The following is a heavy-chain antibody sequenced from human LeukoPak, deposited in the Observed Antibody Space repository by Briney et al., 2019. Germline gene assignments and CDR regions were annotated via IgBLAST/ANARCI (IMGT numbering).Heavy chain of an antibody. CDR3: ARRYSSGWWGM. Sequence: ASVKVSCKASGGTFSSYAISWVRQAPGQGLEWMGGIIPIIGTANYAQKFQGRATITTDESTSAVYMELSSLRSEDTAAYYCARRYSSGWWGMWGQGTLVTVSS. J-gene: IGHJ4*02. CDR2: IIPIIGTA. D-gene: IGHD6-19*01. V-gene: IGHV1-69*05. CDR1: GGTFSSYA.